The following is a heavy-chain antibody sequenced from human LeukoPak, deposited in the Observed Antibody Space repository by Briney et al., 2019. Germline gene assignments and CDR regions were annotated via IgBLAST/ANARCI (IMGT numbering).Heavy chain of an antibody. CDR1: GFTFSSYG. V-gene: IGHV3-33*01. CDR3: ARDRVYGSGSSIFDY. Sequence: GGSLRLSCAASGFTFSSYGMHWVRQAPGKRLEWVAVIWYDGSNKYYADSVKGRFTISRDNSKNTLYLQMNSLRAEDTAVYYCARDRVYGSGSSIFDYWGQGTLVTVSS. D-gene: IGHD3-10*01. CDR2: IWYDGSNK. J-gene: IGHJ4*02.